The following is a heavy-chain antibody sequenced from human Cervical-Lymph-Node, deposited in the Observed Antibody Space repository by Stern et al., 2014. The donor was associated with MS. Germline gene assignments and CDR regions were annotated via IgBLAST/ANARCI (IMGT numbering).Heavy chain of an antibody. Sequence: VQLVHSGAEVKKPGSSVKVSCKASGDTFSSYAINWVRQVPGHGLEWMGGITPVFGTTNYAQKFQGRVTITADKSTNTAYMELMTLRSEDTAVYYCARGGGLVGYFDYWGQGTLVSVSS. D-gene: IGHD1-26*01. CDR2: ITPVFGTT. V-gene: IGHV1-69*06. J-gene: IGHJ4*02. CDR1: GDTFSSYA. CDR3: ARGGGLVGYFDY.